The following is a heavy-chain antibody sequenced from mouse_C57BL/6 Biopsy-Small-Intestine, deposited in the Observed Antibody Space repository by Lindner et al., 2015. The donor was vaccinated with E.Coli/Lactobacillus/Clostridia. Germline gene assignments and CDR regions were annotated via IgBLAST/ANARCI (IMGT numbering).Heavy chain of an antibody. V-gene: IGHV1-84*02. Sequence: SVKVSCKTSGYTLVVHGISWARQAPGQGLEWWDGSTITNGNALYAQKVQGRATMTTDTSTSTAYMELRNLRSDDTAVYYCARDPGAATFDYWGQGTLVTVSS. J-gene: IGHJ4*01. D-gene: IGHD6-1*01. CDR1: GYTLVVHG. CDR3: ARDPGAATFDY. CDR2: STITNGNA.